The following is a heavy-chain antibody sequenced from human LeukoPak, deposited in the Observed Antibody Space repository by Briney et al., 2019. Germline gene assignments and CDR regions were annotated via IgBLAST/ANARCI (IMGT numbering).Heavy chain of an antibody. V-gene: IGHV3-7*01. Sequence: GGSLRLSCAASGFTFSSYWMSWVRQAPGKGLGWVANINQDGSGEYYVDSVKGRFTISRDNAKNSLFLQMNSLRAEDTAIYYCARAGPYQLPPRPVDYWGQGTLVTVCS. CDR2: INQDGSGE. CDR3: ARAGPYQLPPRPVDY. CDR1: GFTFSSYW. D-gene: IGHD2-2*01. J-gene: IGHJ4*02.